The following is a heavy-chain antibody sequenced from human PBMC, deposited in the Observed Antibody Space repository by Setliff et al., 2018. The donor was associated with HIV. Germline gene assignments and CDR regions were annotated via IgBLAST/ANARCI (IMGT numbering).Heavy chain of an antibody. V-gene: IGHV1-2*06. CDR3: ATDPGYSSTWYSESFQH. CDR2: INPNSGGT. Sequence: ASVKVSCKASGYTFTGYYMHWVRQAPGQGLEWMGRINPNSGGTNYAQKFQGRVTMTRDTSISTAYMELSSLRSDDTAMYYCATDPGYSSTWYSESFQHWGQGTVVTVSA. D-gene: IGHD6-13*01. J-gene: IGHJ1*01. CDR1: GYTFTGYY.